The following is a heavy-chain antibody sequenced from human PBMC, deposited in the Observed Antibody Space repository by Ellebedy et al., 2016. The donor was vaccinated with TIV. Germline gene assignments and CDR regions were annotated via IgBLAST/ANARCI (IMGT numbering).Heavy chain of an antibody. CDR2: ISSSGDST. D-gene: IGHD3-10*01. Sequence: GESLKISCATSGFNFNIFAMSWVRQAPGEGLEWVSAISSSGDSTFYADSVKGRFTVSRDNSENMLYLQMNSLRAADTVVYYCAKGRGGDWFGDTLDDPWGQGTLLTVSS. J-gene: IGHJ5*02. CDR1: GFNFNIFA. CDR3: AKGRGGDWFGDTLDDP. V-gene: IGHV3-23*01.